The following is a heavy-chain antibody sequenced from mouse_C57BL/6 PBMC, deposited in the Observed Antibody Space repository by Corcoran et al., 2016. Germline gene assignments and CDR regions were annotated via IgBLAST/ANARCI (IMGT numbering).Heavy chain of an antibody. D-gene: IGHD1-1*01. Sequence: VQLQQSGPELVKPGASVKISCKASGYTFTDYYMNWVKQSHGKSLEWIGDINPNNGGTSYNQKFKGKATLTVDKSSSTAYMELRSLTSEDSAVYYCARKGPIYYYGSSFDYWGQGTTLTVSS. CDR1: GYTFTDYY. CDR3: ARKGPIYYYGSSFDY. V-gene: IGHV1-26*01. CDR2: INPNNGGT. J-gene: IGHJ2*01.